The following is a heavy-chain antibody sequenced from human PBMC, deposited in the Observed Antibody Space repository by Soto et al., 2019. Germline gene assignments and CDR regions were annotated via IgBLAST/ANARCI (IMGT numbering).Heavy chain of an antibody. J-gene: IGHJ4*02. Sequence: QVQLQESGPGLVKPSGTLSLSCAVSGDSISSNNWWSWVRQPPEKGLEWIGEINHSGTTNYNPSLKSRVTISVDKSNNQLSLRLSSVTAADTAVYYCAREMGSDYCSGGSCLLWYYFDYWGQGTLVTVSS. V-gene: IGHV4-4*02. CDR3: AREMGSDYCSGGSCLLWYYFDY. D-gene: IGHD2-15*01. CDR1: GDSISSNNW. CDR2: INHSGTT.